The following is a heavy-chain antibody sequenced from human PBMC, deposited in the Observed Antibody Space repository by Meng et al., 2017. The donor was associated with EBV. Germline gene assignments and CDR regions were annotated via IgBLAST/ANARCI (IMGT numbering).Heavy chain of an antibody. D-gene: IGHD3-3*01. J-gene: IGHJ4*02. V-gene: IGHV1-3*01. CDR2: INAGNGNT. Sequence: QVQPVQAGERVEKPGGSVKVCGKASGDTFTRHAMHWVRQATGQRLEWMGWINAGNGNTKYSQKFQGRVNITRDSSASTAYMELSSLRSEDTAVYYCARSGATIFGVVIPTYYFDYWGQGTLVTVSS. CDR3: ARSGATIFGVVIPTYYFDY. CDR1: GDTFTRHA.